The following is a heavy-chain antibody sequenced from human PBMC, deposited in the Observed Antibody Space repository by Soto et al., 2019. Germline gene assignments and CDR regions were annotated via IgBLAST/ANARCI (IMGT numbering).Heavy chain of an antibody. Sequence: QVQLVESGGGVVQPGGSLRLSCAASGFAFSSYGMHWVRQAPGKGLEWVAVVRYDGINKYYADSVKGRFTISRGNSKSMVYLQMNSLRPDDTAVYYCAKLPNCGGDCDFEYWGQGTLVTVSS. CDR3: AKLPNCGGDCDFEY. V-gene: IGHV3-30*02. D-gene: IGHD2-21*02. CDR2: VRYDGINK. J-gene: IGHJ4*02. CDR1: GFAFSSYG.